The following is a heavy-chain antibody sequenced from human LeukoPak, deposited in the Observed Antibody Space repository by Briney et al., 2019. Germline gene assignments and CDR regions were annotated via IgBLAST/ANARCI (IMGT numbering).Heavy chain of an antibody. V-gene: IGHV3-23*01. CDR3: AREARGFDY. D-gene: IGHD3-10*01. J-gene: IGHJ4*02. CDR2: ISGSDGST. CDR1: GFTFSSYA. Sequence: GGSLRLSCAASGFTFSSYAMSWVRQAPGKGLEWVSGISGSDGSTNYADSVKGRFTISRDNAKNTLYLQMNSLRAEDTAVYYCAREARGFDYWGQGTLVTVSS.